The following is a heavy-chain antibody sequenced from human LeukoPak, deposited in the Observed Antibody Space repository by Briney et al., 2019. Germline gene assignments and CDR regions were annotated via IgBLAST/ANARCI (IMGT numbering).Heavy chain of an antibody. CDR3: ARDPFYGDAGFDY. CDR1: GFTFSNYW. V-gene: IGHV3-74*01. CDR2: IKSDGSST. D-gene: IGHD4-17*01. J-gene: IGHJ4*02. Sequence: GGSLRLSCAASGFTFSNYWMHWVRQAPGKGLVWVSRIKSDGSSTTYADSVKGRFTISRDNAKNMVYLQMNSLRAEDTAVYYCARDPFYGDAGFDYWGQGTLVTVPS.